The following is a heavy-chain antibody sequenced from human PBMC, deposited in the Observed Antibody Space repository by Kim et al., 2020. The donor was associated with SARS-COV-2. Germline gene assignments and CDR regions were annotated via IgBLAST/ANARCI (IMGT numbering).Heavy chain of an antibody. J-gene: IGHJ5*02. CDR1: GGSFSGYY. V-gene: IGHV4-34*01. CDR3: ARGTPIYWTTCWFDP. CDR2: INHSGST. Sequence: SETLSLTCAVYGGSFSGYYWSWIRQPPGKGLEWIGEINHSGSTNYNPSLKSRVTISVDTSKNQFSLKLSSVTAADTAVYYCARGTPIYWTTCWFDPWGQGTLVTVSS. D-gene: IGHD2-21*02.